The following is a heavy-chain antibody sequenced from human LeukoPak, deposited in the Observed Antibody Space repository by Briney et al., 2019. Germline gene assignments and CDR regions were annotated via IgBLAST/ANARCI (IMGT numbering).Heavy chain of an antibody. V-gene: IGHV1-2*06. Sequence: ASVKVSCKASGGTFSSYAISWVRQAPGQGLEWMGRSNPNSGGRNYAQKFQGRVTMTRDTSISTAYMELSRLRSDDTAVYYCAREDNLGSGSSPNDYWGQGTLVTVSS. CDR3: AREDNLGSGSSPNDY. CDR1: GGTFSSYA. J-gene: IGHJ4*02. D-gene: IGHD6-19*01. CDR2: SNPNSGGR.